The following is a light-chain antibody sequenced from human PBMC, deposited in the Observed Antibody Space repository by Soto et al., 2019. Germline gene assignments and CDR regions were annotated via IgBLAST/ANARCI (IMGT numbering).Light chain of an antibody. CDR3: QQYYSTPKT. J-gene: IGKJ1*01. V-gene: IGKV4-1*01. CDR2: WAS. CDR1: QSVLYTSNNKNY. Sequence: DIVMTQSPDSLAVSLGERATINCESSQSVLYTSNNKNYLAWYQQKAGQPPKLLIYWASTRDSGVPDRFSGSGSETDFTLTISSLQAEDVAVYYCQQYYSTPKTFGQGTKVEIK.